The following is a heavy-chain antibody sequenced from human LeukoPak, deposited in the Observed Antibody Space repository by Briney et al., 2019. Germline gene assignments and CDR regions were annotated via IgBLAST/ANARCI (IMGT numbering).Heavy chain of an antibody. J-gene: IGHJ4*02. CDR1: GYSISSGYY. Sequence: SETLSLTCTVSGYSISSGYYWGWIRQPPGKGLEWIGSIYHSGSTYNNPTLKSRVTISVDTSKNQFSLKLSSVIAADTAVYYCARDRVYGYFDYWGPGTLVTVSS. CDR3: ARDRVYGYFDY. V-gene: IGHV4-38-2*02. CDR2: IYHSGST. D-gene: IGHD5/OR15-5a*01.